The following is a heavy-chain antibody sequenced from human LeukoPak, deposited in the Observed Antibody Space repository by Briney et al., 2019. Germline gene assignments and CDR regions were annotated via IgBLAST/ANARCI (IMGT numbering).Heavy chain of an antibody. CDR1: GFTFSSYE. J-gene: IGHJ4*02. V-gene: IGHV3-48*03. CDR3: ARDRPTLNYYDKGALGGY. CDR2: ISSSGSTI. Sequence: PGGSLRLSCASSGFTFSSYEMNWVRQAPGKGLEWVSYISSSGSTIYYADSVKGRFTISRDNAKNSLYLQMNSLRAEDTAVYYCARDRPTLNYYDKGALGGYWGQGTLVTVSS. D-gene: IGHD3-22*01.